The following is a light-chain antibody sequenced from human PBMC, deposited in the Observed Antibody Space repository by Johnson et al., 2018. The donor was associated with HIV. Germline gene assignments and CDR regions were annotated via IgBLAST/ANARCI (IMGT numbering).Light chain of an antibody. CDR1: SSNIGNNY. CDR3: GTWDSSLSAYV. J-gene: IGLJ1*01. V-gene: IGLV1-51*02. Sequence: QPVLTQPPSVSAAPGQMVTISCSGSSSNIGNNYVSWYQQLPGTAPKLLIYENNKRPSGIPDRFSGSKSGTSATLGITGLQTGDEADYYCGTWDSSLSAYVFGTVTKVTVL. CDR2: ENN.